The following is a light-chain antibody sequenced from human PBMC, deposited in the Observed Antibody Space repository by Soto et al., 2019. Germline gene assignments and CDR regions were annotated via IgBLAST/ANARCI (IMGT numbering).Light chain of an antibody. CDR3: HQYDNWPKT. CDR2: GAS. V-gene: IGKV3-15*01. J-gene: IGKJ5*01. Sequence: ESVLTQSPGTLSLSPGERATLSCRASQSVSSNYLAWYQQKRGQAPRLLIYGASTRATGIPARFSGSGSGTEFTLTISSLQSEDFAVYYCHQYDNWPKTFGQGTRLEIK. CDR1: QSVSSN.